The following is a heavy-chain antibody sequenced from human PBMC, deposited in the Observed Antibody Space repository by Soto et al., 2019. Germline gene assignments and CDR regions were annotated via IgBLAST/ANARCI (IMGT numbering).Heavy chain of an antibody. CDR1: GFTFSSYG. V-gene: IGHV3-30*18. CDR3: AKDHGQGVDAFDI. J-gene: IGHJ3*02. D-gene: IGHD6-13*01. Sequence: QVQLVESGGGVVQPGRSLRLSCAASGFTFSSYGMHWVRQAPGKGLEWVAVISYDGSNKYYADSVKGRFTISRDNSKNTLYLQMNSLRAEDTAVYYGAKDHGQGVDAFDIWGQGTMVTVSS. CDR2: ISYDGSNK.